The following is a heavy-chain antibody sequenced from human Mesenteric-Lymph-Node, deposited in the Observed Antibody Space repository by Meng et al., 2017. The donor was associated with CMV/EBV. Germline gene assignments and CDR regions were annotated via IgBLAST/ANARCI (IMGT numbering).Heavy chain of an antibody. Sequence: GESLKISCAASGFSVSSYWMHWVRQAPGKGLEWVANIKQDGSEKYYVDSVKGRFTISRDNAKNTLYLQMNSLRAEDTAVYYCARDPSSWELPADYWGQGTLVTVSS. J-gene: IGHJ4*02. CDR3: ARDPSSWELPADY. CDR2: IKQDGSEK. D-gene: IGHD1-26*01. V-gene: IGHV3-7*01. CDR1: GFSVSSYW.